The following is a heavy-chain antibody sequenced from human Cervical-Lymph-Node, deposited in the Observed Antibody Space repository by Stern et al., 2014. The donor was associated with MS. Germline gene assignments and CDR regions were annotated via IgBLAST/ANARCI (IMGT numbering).Heavy chain of an antibody. CDR3: TREAIGHSGPFDF. CDR1: GGTLGSFA. Sequence: QLVQSGAEVKKPWSSVKVSCRASGGTLGSFAVNWVRQAPGQGLEWVGGNITIFGAATYEQRFQGSVSIPAGESTPAASMELNSLTSDDTAVYFCTREAIGHSGPFDFWGQGTLVTVSS. CDR2: NITIFGAA. J-gene: IGHJ4*02. V-gene: IGHV1-69*01. D-gene: IGHD5-12*01.